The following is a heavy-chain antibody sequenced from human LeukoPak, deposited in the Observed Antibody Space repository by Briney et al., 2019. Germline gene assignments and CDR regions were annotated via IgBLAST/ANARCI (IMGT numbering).Heavy chain of an antibody. J-gene: IGHJ4*02. CDR2: ISAYNGNT. D-gene: IGHD3-22*01. Sequence: ASVKVSCKASGYTFTSYGISWVRQAPGQGLEWMGWISAYNGNTNYAQKLQGRVTMTTDTSTSTAYMELRSLRSDDTAVYYCARDPPDYYDSSVPFDYWGQGTLVTVSS. CDR1: GYTFTSYG. V-gene: IGHV1-18*01. CDR3: ARDPPDYYDSSVPFDY.